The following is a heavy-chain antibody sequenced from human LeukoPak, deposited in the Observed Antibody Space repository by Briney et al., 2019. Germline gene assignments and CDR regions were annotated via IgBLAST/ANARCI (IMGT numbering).Heavy chain of an antibody. V-gene: IGHV1-46*01. J-gene: IGHJ4*02. CDR1: GYTFTNYY. CDR2: ITPSGGST. CDR3: ARGMDSSGSWTTFDY. D-gene: IGHD6-13*01. Sequence: ASVKVSCKASGYTFTNYYIHWVRRAPGQGLEWMGVITPSGGSTTYAQKFQGRVGMTRDTSTSTAYMELSSLRSEDTAVYYCARGMDSSGSWTTFDYWGQGTLVTVSS.